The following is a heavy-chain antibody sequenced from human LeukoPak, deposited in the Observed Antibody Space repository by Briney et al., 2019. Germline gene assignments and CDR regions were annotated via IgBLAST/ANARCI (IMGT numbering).Heavy chain of an antibody. CDR3: ARGLVVVAATGWIASDY. Sequence: ASVKVSCKASGYTFTSYDINWVRQAPGQGLEWMGGIIPIFGTANYAQKFQGRVTITTDESTSTAYMELSSLRSEDTAVYYCARGLVVVAATGWIASDYWGQGTLVTVSS. V-gene: IGHV1-69*05. CDR1: GYTFTSYD. D-gene: IGHD2-15*01. J-gene: IGHJ4*02. CDR2: IIPIFGTA.